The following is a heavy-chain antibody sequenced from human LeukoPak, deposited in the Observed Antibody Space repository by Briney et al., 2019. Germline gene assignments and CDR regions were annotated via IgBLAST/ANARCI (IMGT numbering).Heavy chain of an antibody. D-gene: IGHD6-13*01. V-gene: IGHV3-9*01. Sequence: PGRSLRLSCAASGFTFDDYAMHWVRQAPGKGLEWVSGISWNSDSIGYADSVKGRFTISRDNAKNSLYLQMNSLRAEDTALYYCARTDRYIAAAGFDYWGQGTLVTVSS. CDR3: ARTDRYIAAAGFDY. CDR1: GFTFDDYA. CDR2: ISWNSDSI. J-gene: IGHJ4*02.